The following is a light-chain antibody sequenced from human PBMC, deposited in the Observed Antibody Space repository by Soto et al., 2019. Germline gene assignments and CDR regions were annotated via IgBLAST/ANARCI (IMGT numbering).Light chain of an antibody. V-gene: IGKV3-20*01. CDR3: QQYGSSPHT. J-gene: IGKJ2*01. CDR2: GAS. Sequence: EIVLTQSPGTLSLSPGERATLSCRASQSVSSSYLAWYQQKPGQAPRLLIYGASSRATGIPDRFSGSGSGTDFTLTISRLEPEYFAVYYCQQYGSSPHTVGQGTKLEIK. CDR1: QSVSSSY.